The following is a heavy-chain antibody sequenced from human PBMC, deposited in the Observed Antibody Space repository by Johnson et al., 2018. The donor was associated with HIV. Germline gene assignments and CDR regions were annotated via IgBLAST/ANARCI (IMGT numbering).Heavy chain of an antibody. CDR1: GFIFSDSY. V-gene: IGHV3-11*04. Sequence: QVQLVESGGGWVKPGGSLRLSCAASGFIFSDSYMSWIRQAPGKGLEWLSYITASGSPIYYADSVRGRFTISRDNAKNSLYLQMNSLRAEDTAVYYCARDRDSWESGDSFDLWGPVTMVTVSS. J-gene: IGHJ3*01. CDR3: ARDRDSWESGDSFDL. CDR2: ITASGSPI. D-gene: IGHD6-13*01.